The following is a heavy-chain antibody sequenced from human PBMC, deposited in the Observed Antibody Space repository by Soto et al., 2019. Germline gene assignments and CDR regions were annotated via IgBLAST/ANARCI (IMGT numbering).Heavy chain of an antibody. D-gene: IGHD3-16*01. V-gene: IGHV3-30*18. J-gene: IGHJ4*02. CDR1: GFTFSSYG. CDR3: AKDRITFLFDY. CDR2: ISYDGSNK. Sequence: PGGSLRLSCAASGFTFSSYGMHWVRQAPGKGLEWVAVISYDGSNKYYADSVKGRFTISRDNSKNTLYLQMNSLRAEDTAVYYCAKDRITFLFDYWGQGTLVTAPQ.